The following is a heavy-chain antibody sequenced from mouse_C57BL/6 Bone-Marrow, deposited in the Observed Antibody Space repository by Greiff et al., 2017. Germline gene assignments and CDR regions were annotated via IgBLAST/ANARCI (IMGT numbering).Heavy chain of an antibody. CDR1: GYTFTSYW. V-gene: IGHV1-55*01. CDR3: ARGGWLLSY. D-gene: IGHD2-3*01. Sequence: QVQLQQPGAELVKPGASVKMSCKASGYTFTSYWITWVKQRPGQGLEWIGDIYPGSGSTNYNEKFKSKATLTLDTSSSTAYMQLSSLTSEDSAVYYCARGGWLLSYWGQGTLVTVSA. J-gene: IGHJ3*01. CDR2: IYPGSGST.